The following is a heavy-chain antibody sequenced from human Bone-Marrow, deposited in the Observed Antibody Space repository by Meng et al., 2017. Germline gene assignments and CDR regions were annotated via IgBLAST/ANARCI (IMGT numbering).Heavy chain of an antibody. V-gene: IGHV1-18*01. CDR1: CYTFTSYG. J-gene: IGHJ4*02. D-gene: IGHD3-16*01. Sequence: VQSVQPGAEVKKPGASVKVSCKASCYTFTSYGISWVRQAPGQGLEWMGWISAYNGNTNYAQKLQGRVTMTTDTSTSTAYMELRSLRSDDTAVYYCARDGLRFAYSGNFDYWGQGTLVTVSS. CDR2: ISAYNGNT. CDR3: ARDGLRFAYSGNFDY.